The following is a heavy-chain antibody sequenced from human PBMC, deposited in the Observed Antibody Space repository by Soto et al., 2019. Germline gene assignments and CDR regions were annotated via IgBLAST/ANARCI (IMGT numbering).Heavy chain of an antibody. V-gene: IGHV4-34*01. D-gene: IGHD6-19*01. Sequence: QVQLQQWGAGLLKPSETLSLTCAVYGGSFSGYYWSWIRQPPGKGLEWLGEINHDGRTNYNPSLKSRVTISVDPFKNQFPLKLSSVTAADTGVYYCARGPTVGSSGWYYYYGMDVWGQGTTVTVSS. CDR2: INHDGRT. CDR3: ARGPTVGSSGWYYYYGMDV. J-gene: IGHJ6*02. CDR1: GGSFSGYY.